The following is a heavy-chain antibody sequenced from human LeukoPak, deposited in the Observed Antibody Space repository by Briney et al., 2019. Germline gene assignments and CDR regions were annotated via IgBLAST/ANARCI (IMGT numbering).Heavy chain of an antibody. CDR3: ARVLIDNYCSSTSCQTNWFDP. J-gene: IGHJ5*02. Sequence: SETLSLTCTVSGYSISSGYYWGWIRQPPGKGLEWIGSIYHSGSTYYNPSLKSRVTISVDTSKNQFSLKLSPVTAADTAVYYCARVLIDNYCSSTSCQTNWFDPWGQGTLVTVSS. CDR2: IYHSGST. V-gene: IGHV4-38-2*02. CDR1: GYSISSGYY. D-gene: IGHD2-2*01.